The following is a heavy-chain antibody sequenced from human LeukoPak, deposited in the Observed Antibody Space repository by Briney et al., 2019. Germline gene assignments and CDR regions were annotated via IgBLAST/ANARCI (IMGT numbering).Heavy chain of an antibody. Sequence: ASVKVSCKASGGTFISYAISWVRQAPGQGLEWMGGIIPIFGTANYAQKFQGRVTITTDESTSTAYMELSSLRSEDTAVYYCARGRTTGSWFDPWGQGTLVTVSS. J-gene: IGHJ5*02. V-gene: IGHV1-69*05. CDR1: GGTFISYA. D-gene: IGHD1-7*01. CDR2: IIPIFGTA. CDR3: ARGRTTGSWFDP.